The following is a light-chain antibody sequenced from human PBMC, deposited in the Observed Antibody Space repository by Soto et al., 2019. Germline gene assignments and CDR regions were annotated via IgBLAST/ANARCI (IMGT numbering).Light chain of an antibody. CDR2: EVS. J-gene: IGLJ1*01. Sequence: QSALIQPASVSGSPGQSIAISCTGTTSDVGGYNYVSWYQQHPGKVPKLLIHEVSNRPSGVSNRFSGSKSGNTASLTISGLQAEDEADYYCLSKTSTISYVFGTGTKVTVL. V-gene: IGLV2-14*01. CDR1: TSDVGGYNY. CDR3: LSKTSTISYV.